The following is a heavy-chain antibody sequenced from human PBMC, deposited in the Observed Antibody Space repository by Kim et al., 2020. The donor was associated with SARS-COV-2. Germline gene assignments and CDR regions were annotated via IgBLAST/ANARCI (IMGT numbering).Heavy chain of an antibody. J-gene: IGHJ5*02. Sequence: PSLKSRITISIDTSKSQFSLNLSSVTAADTAVYYCARPTYYDFWATNWFDPWGQGTLVTVSS. CDR3: ARPTYYDFWATNWFDP. D-gene: IGHD3-3*01. V-gene: IGHV4-39*01.